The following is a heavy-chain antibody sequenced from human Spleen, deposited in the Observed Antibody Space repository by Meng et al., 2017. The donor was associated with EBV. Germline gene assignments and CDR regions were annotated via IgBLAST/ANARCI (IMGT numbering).Heavy chain of an antibody. CDR2: ININTGNP. D-gene: IGHD5-18*01. V-gene: IGHV7-4-1*02. Sequence: HLLKCGSELKIPGASVKISYKASGYTFTDYSMNWVRQAPGQGLEWMGGININTGNPAYARGFTGRFVFSLDTSVSTVFLQISSLMPEDTAVYYCARESGFSYGTDYWGQGTLVTVSS. J-gene: IGHJ4*02. CDR1: GYTFTDYS. CDR3: ARESGFSYGTDY.